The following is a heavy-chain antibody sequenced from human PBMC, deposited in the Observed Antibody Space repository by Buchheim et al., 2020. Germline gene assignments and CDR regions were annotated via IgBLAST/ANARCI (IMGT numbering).Heavy chain of an antibody. V-gene: IGHV3-15*01. J-gene: IGHJ4*02. Sequence: EVQLVESGGGLVKPGGSLRLSCAASGFTFSNAWMSWVRQAPGKGLEWVGRIKSKTDGGTTDYAAPVKGRFTISRNDSKNKQDLQMNSLKTEDTAVYYCTTDPDIVVVPAARRFDYWGQGTL. CDR3: TTDPDIVVVPAARRFDY. CDR1: GFTFSNAW. CDR2: IKSKTDGGTT. D-gene: IGHD2-2*01.